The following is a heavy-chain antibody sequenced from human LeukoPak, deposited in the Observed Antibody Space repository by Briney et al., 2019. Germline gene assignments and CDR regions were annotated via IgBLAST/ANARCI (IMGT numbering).Heavy chain of an antibody. V-gene: IGHV1-69*05. D-gene: IGHD3-22*01. CDR1: GGTFTSYA. CDR2: IIPIFGTA. J-gene: IGHJ3*02. CDR3: ARDSDYYDLGGDI. Sequence: SXKVSCKASGGTFTSYAISWVRQAPGQGLEWMGRIIPIFGTANYAQKFQGRVTITTDESKSTAYIELRSLRSEDTAVYYCARDSDYYDLGGDIWGQGTMVTVSS.